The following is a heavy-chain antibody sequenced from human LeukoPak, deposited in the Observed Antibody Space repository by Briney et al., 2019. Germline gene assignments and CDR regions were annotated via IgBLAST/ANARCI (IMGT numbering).Heavy chain of an antibody. CDR1: GFTFSSYS. CDR2: ISSSSSYI. CDR3: ARECNRIAARQFDY. D-gene: IGHD6-6*01. J-gene: IGHJ4*02. V-gene: IGHV3-21*01. Sequence: GGSLRLSCAASGFTFSSYSMNWVRQAPGKGLEWVSSISSSSSYIYYADSVEGRFTISRDNAKNSLYLQMNSLRAEDTAVYYCARECNRIAARQFDYWGQGTLVTVSS.